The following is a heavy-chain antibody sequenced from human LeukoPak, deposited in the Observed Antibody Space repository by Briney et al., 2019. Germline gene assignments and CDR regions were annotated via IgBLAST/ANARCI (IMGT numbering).Heavy chain of an antibody. CDR2: ISSSSSYI. J-gene: IGHJ4*02. CDR1: GFTFSSYS. D-gene: IGHD2-2*01. Sequence: PGGSLRLSCAASGFTFSSYSMNWVRQAPGKGLEWVSSISSSSSYIYYADSGKGRFTISRDNAKNSLDLQMNSLSAEDTAVYYCARIGWGYCSSTSCYLDYWGQGTLVTVSS. V-gene: IGHV3-21*01. CDR3: ARIGWGYCSSTSCYLDY.